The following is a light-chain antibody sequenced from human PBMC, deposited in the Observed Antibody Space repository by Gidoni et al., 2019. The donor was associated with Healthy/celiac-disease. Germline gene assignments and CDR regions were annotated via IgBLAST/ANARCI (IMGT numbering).Light chain of an antibody. CDR3: QQYDNLSLT. CDR1: QDICNY. V-gene: IGKV1-33*01. Sequence: DIQMTQSPSSLSASVGERVTIHCQASQDICNYLNWYQQKPGKAPKLLIYDASNLETGVPSRFSGSGSGTDFTFTIRSLQPEDIATYYCQQYDNLSLTFGGGTKVEIK. CDR2: DAS. J-gene: IGKJ4*01.